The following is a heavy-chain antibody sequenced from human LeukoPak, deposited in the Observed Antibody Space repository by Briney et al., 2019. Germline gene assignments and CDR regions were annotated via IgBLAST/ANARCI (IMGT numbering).Heavy chain of an antibody. CDR3: ARVHPYDEAFDI. J-gene: IGHJ3*02. Sequence: GGSLRLSCAASGFIFSSYDMHWVRQATGKGLEWVSAIGTAGDTYYPGSVKGRFTISRENAKNSLYLQMNSLRAGDTAVYYCARVHPYDEAFDIWGQGTMVTVSS. V-gene: IGHV3-13*01. CDR1: GFIFSSYD. D-gene: IGHD3-22*01. CDR2: IGTAGDT.